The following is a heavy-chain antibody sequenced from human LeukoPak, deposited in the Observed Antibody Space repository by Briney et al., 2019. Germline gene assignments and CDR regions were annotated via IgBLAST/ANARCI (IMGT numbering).Heavy chain of an antibody. CDR1: GGSISSYY. CDR2: IYYSGST. J-gene: IGHJ6*03. CDR3: ARGYGDDYYYYYMDV. Sequence: SENLSLTCTVSGGSISSYYWSWIRQPPGKGLEWIGYIYYSGSTNYNPSLKSRVTISVDTSKNQFSLKLSSVTAADTAVYYCARGYGDDYYYYYMDVWGKGTTVTVSS. V-gene: IGHV4-59*01. D-gene: IGHD3-16*01.